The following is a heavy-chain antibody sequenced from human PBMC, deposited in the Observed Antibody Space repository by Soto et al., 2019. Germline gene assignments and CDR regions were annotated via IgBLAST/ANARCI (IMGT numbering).Heavy chain of an antibody. V-gene: IGHV4-30-4*01. Sequence: TISLAIPVPRGSISSGYYYWSWIRQPPGKGLEWIGYIYYSGSTYYNPSLKSRVTISVDTSKNQFSLKLSSVTAADTAVYHCSTTDGSSSSWYVFDYCGQGTLVTVSS. J-gene: IGHJ4*02. CDR1: RGSISSGYYY. CDR3: STTDGSSSSWYVFDY. D-gene: IGHD6-13*01. CDR2: IYYSGST.